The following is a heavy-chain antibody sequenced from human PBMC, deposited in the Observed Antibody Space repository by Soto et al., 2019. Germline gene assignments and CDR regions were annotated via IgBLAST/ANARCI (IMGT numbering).Heavy chain of an antibody. D-gene: IGHD3-10*01. CDR1: GFTVSRNY. CDR2: IYGGGNT. J-gene: IGHJ6*02. CDR3: ARGTGGIGGMDV. V-gene: IGHV3-53*01. Sequence: PGGSLRLSCAASGFTVSRNYMTWVRRAPGKGLEWVSIIYGGGNTSYADSVKGRFTISRDNSKNTLYLQMNSLRAGDTAVYYCARGTGGIGGMDVWGQGTTVTVSS.